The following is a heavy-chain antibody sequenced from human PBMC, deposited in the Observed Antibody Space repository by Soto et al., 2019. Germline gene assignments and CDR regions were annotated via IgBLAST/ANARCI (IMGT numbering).Heavy chain of an antibody. CDR3: ARGRYGDY. Sequence: QVHLVQSGAEVKKPGASVKVSCKASGYTFTSYGITWVRQAPGQGLEWMGWLSAHNGNTDDAQKLQGRVIVTRDTCTSTADMELRSLISEGTSVYYWARGRYGDYWGQGALVTVSS. V-gene: IGHV1-18*01. CDR1: GYTFTSYG. D-gene: IGHD1-1*01. CDR2: LSAHNGNT. J-gene: IGHJ4*02.